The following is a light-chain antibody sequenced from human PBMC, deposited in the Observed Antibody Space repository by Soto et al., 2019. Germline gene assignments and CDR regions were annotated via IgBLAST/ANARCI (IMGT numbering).Light chain of an antibody. V-gene: IGLV1-40*01. CDR1: SSNVGAGYD. CDR2: GNS. CDR3: QSYDSSLSGSVV. J-gene: IGLJ2*01. Sequence: QLVLTQPPSVSGAPGQRVTIPCTGSSSNVGAGYDVHWYQQVPGTAPKLLIYGNSNRPSGVPDRFSGSKSGTSASLAITGLQAEDEADYYCQSYDSSLSGSVVFGGGTKLTVL.